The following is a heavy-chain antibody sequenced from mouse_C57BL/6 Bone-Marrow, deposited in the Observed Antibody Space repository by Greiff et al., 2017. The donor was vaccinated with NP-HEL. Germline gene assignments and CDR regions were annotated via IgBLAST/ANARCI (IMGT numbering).Heavy chain of an antibody. CDR1: GYTFTDYY. Sequence: QVQLQQSGAELVRPGASVKLSCKASGYTFTDYYINWVKQRPGQGLEWIARIYPGSGNTYYNEKFKGKATLTAEKSSSTAYMQLSSLTSEDSAVYFCARWYFGVWGTGTTVTVSS. CDR3: ARWYFGV. V-gene: IGHV1-76*01. J-gene: IGHJ1*03. CDR2: IYPGSGNT.